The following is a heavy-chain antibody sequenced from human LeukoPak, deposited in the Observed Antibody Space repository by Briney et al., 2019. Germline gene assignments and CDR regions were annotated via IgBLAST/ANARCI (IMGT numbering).Heavy chain of an antibody. CDR1: GGSISIYY. CDR3: ARGRRTTTVGIYFDY. D-gene: IGHD4-17*01. J-gene: IGHJ4*02. V-gene: IGHV4-34*01. Sequence: SETLSLTCTVSGGSISIYYWSWIRQPPGKGLDWIGEINHSGSTNYNPSLKSRVTISVDTSKNQFSLKLSSVTAADTAVYYCARGRRTTTVGIYFDYWGQGTLVTVSS. CDR2: INHSGST.